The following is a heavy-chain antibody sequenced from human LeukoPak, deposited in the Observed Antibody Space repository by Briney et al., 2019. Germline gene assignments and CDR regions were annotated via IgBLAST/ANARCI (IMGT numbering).Heavy chain of an antibody. Sequence: SETLSLTCTVSGGSISSGDYYWSWIRQPPGKGLEWIGYIYYSGSTYYNPSLKSRVTISVDTSKNQFSLKLSSVTAADTAVYYCTRELIRSTPCAFDIWGQGTMVTVSS. CDR2: IYYSGST. D-gene: IGHD4-23*01. CDR3: TRELIRSTPCAFDI. V-gene: IGHV4-30-4*01. CDR1: GGSISSGDYY. J-gene: IGHJ3*02.